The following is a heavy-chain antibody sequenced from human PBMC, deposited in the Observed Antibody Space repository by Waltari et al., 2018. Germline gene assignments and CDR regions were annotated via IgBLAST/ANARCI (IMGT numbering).Heavy chain of an antibody. J-gene: IGHJ4*02. CDR3: AKSRGFEY. D-gene: IGHD2-2*01. Sequence: DVQLVESGGGLVQPGGSLKLSCGAAGVPFSRYWMSWVRQTPGKGLQWVANINYDGSQKYYVDSVKGRFTISRDNAKNSVYLQMNSLRVEDTAVYYCAKSRGFEYWGQGALITVSS. CDR1: GVPFSRYW. CDR2: INYDGSQK. V-gene: IGHV3-7*01.